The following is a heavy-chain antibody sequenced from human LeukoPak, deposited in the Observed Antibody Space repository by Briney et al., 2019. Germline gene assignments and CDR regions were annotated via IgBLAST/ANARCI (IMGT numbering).Heavy chain of an antibody. V-gene: IGHV1-2*02. D-gene: IGHD6-19*01. CDR1: GYTFTDYY. Sequence: GASVKVSCKTSGYTFTDYYIHWVRQAPGHGLEWMGWITPISGDTRFAQKFQGRVTLTGDTSVTTAYMELSRLKTDHTAVYFCARDVAVAGIDFWGQGSLVAVSS. CDR3: ARDVAVAGIDF. J-gene: IGHJ4*02. CDR2: ITPISGDT.